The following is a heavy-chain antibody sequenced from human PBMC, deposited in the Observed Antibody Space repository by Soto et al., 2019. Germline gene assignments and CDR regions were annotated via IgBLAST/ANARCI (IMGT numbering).Heavy chain of an antibody. CDR3: ARDPNWNAFDI. Sequence: QLQQWGTRLLKPSDTLSLTCAVYGAFLSGFDWSWVRRSLGKGLQWIGEISQGVSINYDPALKSRVTMSMDTSKNKFSLRLSTVTAADTATYYCARDPNWNAFDIWGHGTMVTVSS. J-gene: IGHJ3*02. V-gene: IGHV4-34*01. CDR1: GAFLSGFD. CDR2: ISQGVSI. D-gene: IGHD3-3*01.